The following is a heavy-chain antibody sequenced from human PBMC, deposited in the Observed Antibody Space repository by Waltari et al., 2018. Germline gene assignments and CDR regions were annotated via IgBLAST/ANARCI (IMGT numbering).Heavy chain of an antibody. CDR3: ARDWDRGSTMVRGVYYYGMDV. Sequence: QVQLQESGPGLVKPSQTLSLTCTVSGGSISSGSYYWSWIRQPAGKGREWIGRIYTSGSTNDNPTPKSRVTISVATSKNQFSLKLSSVTAAYTAVYYCARDWDRGSTMVRGVYYYGMDVWGQGTTVTVSS. D-gene: IGHD3-10*01. V-gene: IGHV4-61*02. CDR1: GGSISSGSYY. CDR2: IYTSGST. J-gene: IGHJ6*02.